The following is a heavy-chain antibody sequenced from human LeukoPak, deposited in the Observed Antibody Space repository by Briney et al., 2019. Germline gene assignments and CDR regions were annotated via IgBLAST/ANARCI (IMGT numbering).Heavy chain of an antibody. J-gene: IGHJ5*02. CDR1: VYTFTDYY. V-gene: IGHV1-2*02. D-gene: IGHD4-17*01. Sequence: ASVKVTCKASVYTFTDYYMHWVRQAPGQGLEWMGWINPNSGGTNYEQKFQGRVTMTRDTSISTAYMELSRLRSDDTAVYYCAREVNGDYRYNWFDPWGQGTLVTVSS. CDR3: AREVNGDYRYNWFDP. CDR2: INPNSGGT.